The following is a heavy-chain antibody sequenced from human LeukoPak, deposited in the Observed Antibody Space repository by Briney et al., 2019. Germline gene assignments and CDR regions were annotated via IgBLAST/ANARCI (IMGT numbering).Heavy chain of an antibody. CDR3: ARGVVPAAFYYYYYGTDV. V-gene: IGHV1-69*04. D-gene: IGHD2-2*01. CDR1: GGTFSSYA. CDR2: IIPILGIA. J-gene: IGHJ6*02. Sequence: SVKVSCKASGGTFSSYAISWVRQAPGQGLEWMGRIIPILGIANYAQKFQGRVTITADKSTSTAYMELSSLRSEDTAVYYCARGVVPAAFYYYYYGTDVWGQGTTVTVSS.